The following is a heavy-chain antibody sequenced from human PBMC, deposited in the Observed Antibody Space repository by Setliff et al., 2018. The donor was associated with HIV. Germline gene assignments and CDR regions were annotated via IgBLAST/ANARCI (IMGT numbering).Heavy chain of an antibody. D-gene: IGHD2-2*03. Sequence: GESLKISCKASGYSFTNYWIGWVRQMPGKGLEWMGIIYPGDSDTRYSPSFQGQVTISADKSISTAYLQWSSLKASDTAMYYCARHGYCSGTSCSEYYYYYGMDVWGRGTTVTVSS. CDR1: GYSFTNYW. CDR2: IYPGDSDT. J-gene: IGHJ6*02. V-gene: IGHV5-51*01. CDR3: ARHGYCSGTSCSEYYYYYGMDV.